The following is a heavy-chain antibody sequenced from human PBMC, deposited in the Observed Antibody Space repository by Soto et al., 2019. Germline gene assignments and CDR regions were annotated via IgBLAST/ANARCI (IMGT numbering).Heavy chain of an antibody. CDR1: GYTFTSYG. Sequence: ASVKVSCKASGYTFTSYGISWVRRAPGQGLEWMGWISAYNGNTNYAQKLQGRVTMTTDTSTSTAYMELRSLRSDDTAVYYCAREVVRYFDWQTNYYYGMDVWGQGTTVTVSS. CDR3: AREVVRYFDWQTNYYYGMDV. D-gene: IGHD3-9*01. V-gene: IGHV1-18*04. CDR2: ISAYNGNT. J-gene: IGHJ6*02.